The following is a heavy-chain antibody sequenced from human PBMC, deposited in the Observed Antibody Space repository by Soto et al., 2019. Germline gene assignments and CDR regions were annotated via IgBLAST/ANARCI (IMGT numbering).Heavy chain of an antibody. CDR2: MNPNSGNT. J-gene: IGHJ6*03. V-gene: IGHV1-8*01. D-gene: IGHD2-2*01. CDR3: ARGLRTVVVPAANYYYYMDV. Sequence: ASVKVSCKASGYTFTSYDINWVRQATGQGLEWMGWMNPNSGNTGYAQKFQGRVTMTRNTSISTAYMELSSLRSEDTAVYYCARGLRTVVVPAANYYYYMDVWGKGTTVTVPS. CDR1: GYTFTSYD.